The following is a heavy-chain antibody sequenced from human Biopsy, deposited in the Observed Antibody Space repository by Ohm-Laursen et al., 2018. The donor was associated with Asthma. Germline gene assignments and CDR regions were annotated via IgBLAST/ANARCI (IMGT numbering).Heavy chain of an antibody. CDR2: INFVFGTT. CDR3: ARKAGSCISRTCYSLDF. Sequence: VSSVKVSCKSLGGTFNTYVIGWVRQAPGQWLEWMGGINFVFGTTTYPQKFQDRVTITADDSTSTVYMELSSLRSEDTAVYYCARKAGSCISRTCYSLDFWGQGTLVTVSS. J-gene: IGHJ4*02. V-gene: IGHV1-69*01. CDR1: GGTFNTYV. D-gene: IGHD2-2*01.